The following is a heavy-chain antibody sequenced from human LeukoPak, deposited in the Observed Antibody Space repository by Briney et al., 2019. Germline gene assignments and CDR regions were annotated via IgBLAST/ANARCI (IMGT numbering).Heavy chain of an antibody. Sequence: GGSLRLSCAASGFTFSSYSMNWVRQAPGKGLEWVSYISSSSSTIYYADSVEGRFTISRDNAKNSLYLQMNSLRAEDTAVYYCARGPTGDSYYXXQGTLVTVXS. CDR3: ARGPTGDSYY. V-gene: IGHV3-48*01. CDR1: GFTFSSYS. J-gene: IGHJ4*02. D-gene: IGHD7-27*01. CDR2: ISSSSSTI.